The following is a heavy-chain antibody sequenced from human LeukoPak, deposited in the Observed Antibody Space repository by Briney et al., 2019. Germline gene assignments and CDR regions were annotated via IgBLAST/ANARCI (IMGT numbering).Heavy chain of an antibody. D-gene: IGHD3-16*02. CDR2: IYYRGST. Sequence: PSETLSLTCTVSGGSISSSSYYWGWIRQPPGKGLEWIGSIYYRGSTYYNPSLKSRVTISVDTSKNQFSLKLSSVTAADTAVYYCATTTGRGIMITFGGVIVYWGQGTLVTVSS. V-gene: IGHV4-39*01. J-gene: IGHJ4*02. CDR3: ATTTGRGIMITFGGVIVY. CDR1: GGSISSSSYY.